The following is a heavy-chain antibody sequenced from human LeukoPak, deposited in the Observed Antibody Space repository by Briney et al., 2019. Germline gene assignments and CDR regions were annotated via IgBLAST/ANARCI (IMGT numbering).Heavy chain of an antibody. J-gene: IGHJ5*02. D-gene: IGHD6-13*01. CDR1: GGSISSYY. CDR3: ARKGAAGIRGGKYNWFDP. Sequence: SETLSLTCTVSGGSISSYYWSWIRQPPGKGLEWIGYIYYSGSTNHNPSLKSRVTISVDTSKNQFSLKLSSVTAADTAVYYCARKGAAGIRGGKYNWFDPWGQGTLVTVSS. V-gene: IGHV4-59*01. CDR2: IYYSGST.